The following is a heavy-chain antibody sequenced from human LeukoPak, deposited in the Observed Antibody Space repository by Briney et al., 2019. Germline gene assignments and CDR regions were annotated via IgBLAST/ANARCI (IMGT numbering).Heavy chain of an antibody. D-gene: IGHD1-26*01. CDR1: GGSISSSSYC. V-gene: IGHV4-39*01. CDR3: ARRGRATLFDY. CDR2: IYYSGST. Sequence: SETLSLTCTVSGGSISSSSYCWGWIRQPPGKGLEWIGSIYYSGSTYYNPSLKSRVTISVDTSKNQFSLKLSSVTAADTAVYYCARRGRATLFDYWGQGTLVTVSS. J-gene: IGHJ4*02.